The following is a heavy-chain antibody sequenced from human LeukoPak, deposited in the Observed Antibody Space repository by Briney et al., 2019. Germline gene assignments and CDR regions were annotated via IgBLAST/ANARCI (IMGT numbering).Heavy chain of an antibody. J-gene: IGHJ4*02. D-gene: IGHD3-10*01. CDR2: IYYSGST. Sequence: SETLSLTCTVSGGSISSSSYYWGWIRQPPGRGLGWDGSIYYSGSTYDNPSLKSRVTISIDTSKNQFAIKQSSVTAADPAVHYCASSYPVRGVIWEDYWGQGTLVTVSS. CDR1: GGSISSSSYY. V-gene: IGHV4-39*01. CDR3: ASSYPVRGVIWEDY.